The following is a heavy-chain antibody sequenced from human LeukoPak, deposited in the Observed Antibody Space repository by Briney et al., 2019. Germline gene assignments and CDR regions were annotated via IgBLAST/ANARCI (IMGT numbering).Heavy chain of an antibody. J-gene: IGHJ3*02. V-gene: IGHV3-53*01. Sequence: GGSLRLSCAASGFTVSSNYMNWVRQAPGKGLEWVPVFYSGGNTYYADSVKGRFTISRDNSKNTLYLQMNSLRAEDTALYYCARDSGNRGGFDIWGQGTMVTVSS. CDR1: GFTVSSNY. D-gene: IGHD5-12*01. CDR3: ARDSGNRGGFDI. CDR2: FYSGGNT.